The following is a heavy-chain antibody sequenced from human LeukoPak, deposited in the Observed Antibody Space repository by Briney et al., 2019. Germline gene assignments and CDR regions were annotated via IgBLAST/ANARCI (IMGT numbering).Heavy chain of an antibody. J-gene: IGHJ5*02. D-gene: IGHD6-13*01. CDR2: IKQDGREK. Sequence: GGSLGLSCAASGFTFSSYWMGWVRQAPGKRPEWVANIKQDGREKYYVDSVKGRFTISRDNAKNSLYLQMNSLRAEDTAVYYCARDYRIAAAGNWFDPWGEGTLVTVSS. CDR3: ARDYRIAAAGNWFDP. CDR1: GFTFSSYW. V-gene: IGHV3-7*03.